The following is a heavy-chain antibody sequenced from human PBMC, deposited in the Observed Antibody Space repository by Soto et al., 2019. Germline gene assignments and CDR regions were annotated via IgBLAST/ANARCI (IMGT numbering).Heavy chain of an antibody. D-gene: IGHD3-10*01. V-gene: IGHV4-4*02. Sequence: QVQLQESGPGLVKPSGTLSFTGPVPVGPISGITCWSWFRQPPGKGLEWIGEVYHSGTTNYNPSLKSRVTISVDKSKNQFSLKLSSVTAADTAVYYCARFGGGMDVWGQGTTVTVSS. CDR3: ARFGGGMDV. CDR2: VYHSGTT. J-gene: IGHJ6*02. CDR1: VGPISGITC.